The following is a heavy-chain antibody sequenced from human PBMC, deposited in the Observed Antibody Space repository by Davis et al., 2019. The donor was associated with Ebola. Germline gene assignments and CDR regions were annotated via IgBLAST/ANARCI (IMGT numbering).Heavy chain of an antibody. CDR1: GGSISSSSYY. D-gene: IGHD3-10*01. Sequence: MPSETLSLTCTVSGGSISSSSYYWGWIRQPPGKGLEWIGSIYYSGSTYYNPSLKSRVTISVDTSKNQFSLKLSSVTAADTAVYYCARVGYYGSGSYYQPDYWGQGTLVTVSS. V-gene: IGHV4-39*01. CDR2: IYYSGST. J-gene: IGHJ4*02. CDR3: ARVGYYGSGSYYQPDY.